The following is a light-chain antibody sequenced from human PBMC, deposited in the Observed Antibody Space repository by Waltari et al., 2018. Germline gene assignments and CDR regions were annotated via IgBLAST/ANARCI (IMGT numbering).Light chain of an antibody. CDR1: QSVDNY. J-gene: IGKJ2*01. Sequence: DIQMMQSPSSLSASVGDRVAITCRASQSVDNYLNWYRQRPGKAPELLIYAASSLQGGVPSRFTGSGYGTDFTLTISSLQSEDFATYYCQQSYSMPRTFGQGTKLEI. V-gene: IGKV1-39*01. CDR3: QQSYSMPRT. CDR2: AAS.